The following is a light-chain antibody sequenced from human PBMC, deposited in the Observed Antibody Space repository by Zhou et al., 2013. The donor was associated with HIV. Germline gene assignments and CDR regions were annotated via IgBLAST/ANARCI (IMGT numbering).Light chain of an antibody. CDR2: AAS. V-gene: IGKV1-16*01. CDR1: QDITHY. CDR3: QHYNNFSGT. Sequence: DIQMTQSPSSLSASVGDRVTITCRASQDITHYLAWFQQKPGQAPKSLIYAASSLQSGVPSRFSGSGSGTDFTLTISSLQPDDFATYYCQHYNNFSGTFGQGTKVEIK. J-gene: IGKJ1*01.